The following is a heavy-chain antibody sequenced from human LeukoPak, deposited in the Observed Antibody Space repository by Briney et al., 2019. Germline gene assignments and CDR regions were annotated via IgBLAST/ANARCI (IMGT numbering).Heavy chain of an antibody. J-gene: IGHJ4*02. CDR3: ARDNRTNWNYTGGYYFDY. CDR2: IYYSGST. D-gene: IGHD1-7*01. Sequence: SETLSLTCTVSGGSISSYYWSWIRQPPGKGLEWIGYIYYSGSTNYNPSLKSRVTISVDTSKNQLSLKLSSVTAADTAVYYCARDNRTNWNYTGGYYFDYWGQGTLVTVSS. V-gene: IGHV4-59*12. CDR1: GGSISSYY.